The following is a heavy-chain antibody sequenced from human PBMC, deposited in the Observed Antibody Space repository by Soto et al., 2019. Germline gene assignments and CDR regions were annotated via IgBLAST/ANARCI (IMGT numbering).Heavy chain of an antibody. V-gene: IGHV4-39*01. CDR2: VLQSGST. CDR1: GGSITSNTFY. Sequence: PSETLPLTCSVSGGSITSNTFYWGWIRQTPGRGLEWIGSVLQSGSTYYNPSLKSRLSISVDTSKNQFSLRLNSVTAADTAVYYCDAVTAIRPFLDYRGHGLLVTVPA. D-gene: IGHD2-21*02. CDR3: DAVTAIRPFLDY. J-gene: IGHJ4*01.